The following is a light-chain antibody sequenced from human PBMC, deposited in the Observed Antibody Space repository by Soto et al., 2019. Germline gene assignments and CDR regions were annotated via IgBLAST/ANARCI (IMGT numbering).Light chain of an antibody. V-gene: IGLV2-11*01. CDR1: SSDVGSYDY. CDR3: AAWDDSLNAYV. J-gene: IGLJ1*01. CDR2: NVN. Sequence: QSVLIQPPSVSGSPGQSVTISCTGTSSDVGSYDYVSWYQQHPGTVPKPMIYNVNTRPSGVPDRFSGSKSGNTASMTISGLQAEDEADYYCAAWDDSLNAYVFGTGTKVTVL.